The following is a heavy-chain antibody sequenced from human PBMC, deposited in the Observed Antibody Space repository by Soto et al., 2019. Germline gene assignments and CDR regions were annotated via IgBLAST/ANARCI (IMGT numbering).Heavy chain of an antibody. J-gene: IGHJ4*02. CDR1: GFTFTNYA. CDR3: AGVSRMITFGEIT. D-gene: IGHD3-16*01. Sequence: EVQMLESGGGFVQPGGSLRLSCATSGFTFTNYAMSWVRQAPGKGLEWVAAISSDGVGSFYADSVKGRFTISRDISNNRLFLQMNTLRAEDTAVYYCAGVSRMITFGEITWGQGTLVTVSS. CDR2: ISSDGVGS. V-gene: IGHV3-23*01.